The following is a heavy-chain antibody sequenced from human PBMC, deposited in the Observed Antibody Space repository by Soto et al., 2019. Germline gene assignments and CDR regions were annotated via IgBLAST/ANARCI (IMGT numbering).Heavy chain of an antibody. CDR3: ARDQEPSTLYYDYYYMHV. J-gene: IGHJ6*03. CDR1: GYTFTSYG. V-gene: IGHV1-46*03. Sequence: ASVKVSCKASGYTFTSYGISWVRQAPGQGLEWMGIINPSDGSTNYAQKFQGRVTMTRDTSTSTVYMEVSGLRSEDTAVYYCARDQEPSTLYYDYYYMHVWGKGTTVTVS. CDR2: INPSDGST.